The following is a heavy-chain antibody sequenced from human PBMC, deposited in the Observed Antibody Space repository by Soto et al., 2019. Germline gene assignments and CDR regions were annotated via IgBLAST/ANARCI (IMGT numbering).Heavy chain of an antibody. CDR1: GGSISSGGYY. J-gene: IGHJ5*02. V-gene: IGHV4-31*03. CDR3: ARYSSRNWFDP. D-gene: IGHD6-19*01. CDR2: IYYSGRT. Sequence: LSLTCTVSGGSISSGGYYWSWIRQHPGKGLEWIGYIYYSGRTYYNPSLKSRVTISVDTAKNQFSLKLSSVTAADTAVYYCARYSSRNWFDPCGQGTLVTVSS.